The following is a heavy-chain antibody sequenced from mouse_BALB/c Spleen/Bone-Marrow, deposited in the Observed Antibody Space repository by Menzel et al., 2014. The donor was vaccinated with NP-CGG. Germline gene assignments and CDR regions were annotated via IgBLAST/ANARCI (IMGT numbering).Heavy chain of an antibody. D-gene: IGHD2-3*01. CDR1: GDSITSGY. CDR2: ISYSGNT. J-gene: IGHJ2*01. V-gene: IGHV3-8*02. Sequence: EVQLEESGPSLVKPSPTLSLTCYVTGDSITSGYWNWIRKFPGNKLEYMGYISYSGNTYYNQYHKSRISIARNTSKNQYFLLLNSVTADDAASYYCATYDGCCFDYWGQGTILTVSS. CDR3: ATYDGCCFDY.